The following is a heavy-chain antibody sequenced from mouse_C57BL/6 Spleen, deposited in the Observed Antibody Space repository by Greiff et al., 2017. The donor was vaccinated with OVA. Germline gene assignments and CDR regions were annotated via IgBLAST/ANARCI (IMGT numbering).Heavy chain of an antibody. CDR1: GFTFSDYY. CDR3: ARDSSGYLGFAY. V-gene: IGHV5-16*01. J-gene: IGHJ3*01. CDR2: INYDGSST. Sequence: DVMLVESEGGLAQPGSSMKLSCTASGFTFSDYYIAWVRQVPEKGLEWVANINYDGSSTYYLDSLKSRFIISRDNAKNILYLQMGSLKSEDTATDDCARDSSGYLGFAYWGQVTLVTVSA. D-gene: IGHD3-2*02.